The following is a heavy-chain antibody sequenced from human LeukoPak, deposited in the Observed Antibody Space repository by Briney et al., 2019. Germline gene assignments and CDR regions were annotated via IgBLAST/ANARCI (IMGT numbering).Heavy chain of an antibody. CDR2: ISSYNGNT. V-gene: IGHV1-18*01. J-gene: IGHJ4*02. Sequence: ASVKVSCKASGYTFTSYGISWVRQAPGQGLEWMGWISSYNGNTNYAQKLQGRATMTTDTSTSTAYMELGSLRSDDTAVYYCARGSFPSDDILTGPFDNWGQGTLVTVSS. D-gene: IGHD3-9*01. CDR1: GYTFTSYG. CDR3: ARGSFPSDDILTGPFDN.